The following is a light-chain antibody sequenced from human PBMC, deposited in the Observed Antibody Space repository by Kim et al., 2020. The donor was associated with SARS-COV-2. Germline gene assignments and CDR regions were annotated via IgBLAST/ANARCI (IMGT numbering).Light chain of an antibody. J-gene: IGKJ1*01. CDR1: QSISTN. Sequence: PGERVTLSCRASQSISTNLGWYQQKPGQAPRLLIYGASTGATGIPARFSGSVSGTEFTLTISSLQSEDFAVYCCQQYNDWPWTFGQGTKVDIK. V-gene: IGKV3-15*01. CDR2: GAS. CDR3: QQYNDWPWT.